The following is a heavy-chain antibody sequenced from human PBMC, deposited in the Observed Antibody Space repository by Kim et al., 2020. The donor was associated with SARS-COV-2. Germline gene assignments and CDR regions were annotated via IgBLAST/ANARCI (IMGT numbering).Heavy chain of an antibody. J-gene: IGHJ6*02. CDR3: AKHGGIFELYTYYGMDV. Sequence: GGSLRLSCTVSGFTFNNYGMHWVRQAPGKGLEWVAFISYEGSKKQYLDSLRGRFTISRDYSKNTLYLQMNSLRAEDTAVYYCAKHGGIFELYTYYGMDVWGQGTTVTVSS. CDR1: GFTFNNYG. D-gene: IGHD2-15*01. CDR2: ISYEGSKK. V-gene: IGHV3-30*18.